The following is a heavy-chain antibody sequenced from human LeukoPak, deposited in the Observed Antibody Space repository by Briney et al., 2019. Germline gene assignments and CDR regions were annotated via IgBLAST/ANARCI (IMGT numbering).Heavy chain of an antibody. CDR2: ISSSSSTI. CDR1: GFTFSSYS. D-gene: IGHD6-19*01. J-gene: IGHJ4*02. Sequence: GGSLRLSCAASGFTFSSYSMNWVRQAPGKGLEWVSYISSSSSTIYYADSVKGRFTISRDNAKNSLYLQMNSLRAEDTAVYYCARIRSAEQWLVFGYWGQGTLVTVSS. V-gene: IGHV3-48*01. CDR3: ARIRSAEQWLVFGY.